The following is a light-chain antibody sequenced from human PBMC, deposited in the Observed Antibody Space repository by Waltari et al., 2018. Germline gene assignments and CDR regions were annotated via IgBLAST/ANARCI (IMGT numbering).Light chain of an antibody. Sequence: QSVLTQPPSVSGAPGQRVTISCTGSSSTRGAGYNVNGYQQLPGTAPKLLIYGNSNRPSGVPDRFSGSKSGTSASLAITGLQAEDEADYYCQSYDSSLSVVFGGGTKLTVL. CDR3: QSYDSSLSVV. CDR1: SSTRGAGYN. CDR2: GNS. V-gene: IGLV1-40*01. J-gene: IGLJ2*01.